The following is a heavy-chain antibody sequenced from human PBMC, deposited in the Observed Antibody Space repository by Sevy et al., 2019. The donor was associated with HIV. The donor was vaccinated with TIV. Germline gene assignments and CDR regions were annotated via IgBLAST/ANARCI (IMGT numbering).Heavy chain of an antibody. Sequence: GGSLRLSCAASGFIFSNYAIHWVRRAPGKGLEWVAVISYDGSNKHYAASVKGRFTISRDNSRNTLFLQMNSLRLDDTAVYYCARDPTFSSDTRGYYPFDSWCQGTLVTVSS. CDR2: ISYDGSNK. CDR1: GFIFSNYA. CDR3: ARDPTFSSDTRGYYPFDS. D-gene: IGHD3-22*01. J-gene: IGHJ4*02. V-gene: IGHV3-30*04.